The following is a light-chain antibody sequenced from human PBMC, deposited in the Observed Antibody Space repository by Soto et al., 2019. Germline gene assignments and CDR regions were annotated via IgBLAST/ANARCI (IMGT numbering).Light chain of an antibody. V-gene: IGKV3-20*01. Sequence: EVVLTQSPGTLSSSPGERATLSCRASQSVAANYLAWYQQKRGKAPRRLIYGASSRATGIPDRFSGSGSGTEFTLTIRRLEPEDFSVYYCHQYGTDPLTFGPGTKVDIK. J-gene: IGKJ3*01. CDR2: GAS. CDR1: QSVAANY. CDR3: HQYGTDPLT.